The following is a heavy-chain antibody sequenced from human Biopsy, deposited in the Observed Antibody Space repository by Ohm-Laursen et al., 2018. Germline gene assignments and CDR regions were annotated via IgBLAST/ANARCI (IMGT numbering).Heavy chain of an antibody. V-gene: IGHV4-59*01. CDR3: ARDRGYYSDRTVPGYFDL. CDR1: GDSISSYY. CDR2: VYYTGST. D-gene: IGHD3-22*01. J-gene: IGHJ2*01. Sequence: SETLSFTCIVSGDSISSYYWSWIRQPPGKGLQWIGYVYYTGSTDYNPSLQSRVTISVDTSKNHFSLRLRSVTPADTAIYYCARDRGYYSDRTVPGYFDLWGRGTLVTVSS.